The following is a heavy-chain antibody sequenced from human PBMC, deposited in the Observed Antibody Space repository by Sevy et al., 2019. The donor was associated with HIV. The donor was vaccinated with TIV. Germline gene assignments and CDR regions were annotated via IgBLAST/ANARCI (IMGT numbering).Heavy chain of an antibody. J-gene: IGHJ2*01. CDR1: GFTFSDSA. V-gene: IGHV3-73*01. CDR3: TRHNKTSSWYFDV. D-gene: IGHD1-1*01. Sequence: GGSLRLSCAASGFTFSDSAMHWVRQASGKGLEWVGRIRNKANNYATAYAASVKGRFTISRDDSKNTAYLQMNSLKTEDTAVYYCTRHNKTSSWYFDVWGRGTLVTVSS. CDR2: IRNKANNYAT.